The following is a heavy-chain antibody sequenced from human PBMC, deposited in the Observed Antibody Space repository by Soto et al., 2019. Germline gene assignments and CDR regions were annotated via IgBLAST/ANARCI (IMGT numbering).Heavy chain of an antibody. Sequence: GGSLRLSCAASGFTFSSYEMNWFRQAPGKGLEWVSYISSSGSTIYYADSVKGRFTISRDNAKNSLYLQMNSLRAEDTAVYYCARMPMIVVVTAPYYYYGMDVWGQGTTVTVSS. J-gene: IGHJ6*02. D-gene: IGHD3-22*01. CDR1: GFTFSSYE. V-gene: IGHV3-48*03. CDR3: ARMPMIVVVTAPYYYYGMDV. CDR2: ISSSGSTI.